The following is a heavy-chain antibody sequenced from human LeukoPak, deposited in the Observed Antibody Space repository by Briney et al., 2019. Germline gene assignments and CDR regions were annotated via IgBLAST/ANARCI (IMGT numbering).Heavy chain of an antibody. J-gene: IGHJ4*02. D-gene: IGHD1-7*01. V-gene: IGHV4-31*03. CDR3: AGGEDKTGTISELWY. CDR1: GGSISSGGYY. CDR2: IYYSGST. Sequence: PSQTLSLTCTVSGGSISSGGYYWSWIRQHPGKGLEWIGYIYYSGSTYYNPSLKSRVTISVDTSKNQFSLKLSSVTAADTAVYYCAGGEDKTGTISELWYWGQGTLVTVSS.